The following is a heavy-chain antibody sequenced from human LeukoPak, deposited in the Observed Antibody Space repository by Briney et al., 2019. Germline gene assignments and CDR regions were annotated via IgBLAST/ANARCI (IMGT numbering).Heavy chain of an antibody. CDR3: ARSIIVGTTTINAFDI. CDR1: GFTFSSHW. Sequence: GGSLRLSCAASGFTFSSHWMHWVRQAPGKGLVWVSRINSDGSSTNYADSVKGRFTISRDNARNTLYLQMNSLRAEDTAVYYCARSIIVGTTTINAFDIWGQGTMVSVSS. V-gene: IGHV3-74*01. D-gene: IGHD1-26*01. J-gene: IGHJ3*02. CDR2: INSDGSST.